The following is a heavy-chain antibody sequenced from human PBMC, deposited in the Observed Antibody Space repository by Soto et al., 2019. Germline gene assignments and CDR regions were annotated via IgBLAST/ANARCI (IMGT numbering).Heavy chain of an antibody. Sequence: GSLRLSCAASGFTFSSHAMSWVRQAPGKGLEWVSAISGSGGSTYYADSVKGRFTISTDNSKNTLYLQMNSLRAEDTAVYYCAKCSGYSYGSHFDYWGQGALVTVSS. CDR1: GFTFSSHA. J-gene: IGHJ4*02. CDR2: ISGSGGST. D-gene: IGHD5-18*01. CDR3: AKCSGYSYGSHFDY. V-gene: IGHV3-23*01.